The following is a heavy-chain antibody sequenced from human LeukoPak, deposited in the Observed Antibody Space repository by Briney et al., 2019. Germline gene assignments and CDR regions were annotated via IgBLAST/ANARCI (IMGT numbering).Heavy chain of an antibody. V-gene: IGHV3-33*03. CDR1: GFTFSSYG. Sequence: PGGSLRLSCAASGFTFSSYGMHWVRQAPGKGLEWVAVIWYDGSNKYYADSVKGRFTISRDNAKKSLSLQMNSLRAEDTAVYYCAKEGLGAIDIWGQGTMVTVSS. CDR3: AKEGLGAIDI. D-gene: IGHD5/OR15-5a*01. CDR2: IWYDGSNK. J-gene: IGHJ3*02.